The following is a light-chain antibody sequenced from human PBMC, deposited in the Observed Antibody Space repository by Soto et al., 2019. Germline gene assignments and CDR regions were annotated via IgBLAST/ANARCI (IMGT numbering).Light chain of an antibody. CDR3: QQYSNWAPIT. V-gene: IGKV3-15*01. CDR2: GAS. J-gene: IGKJ3*01. Sequence: EIVMTQSPATLSVSPGERATLSCRASQSVSSDLAWFQQTPGQAPRLLIYGASTRATGIPARFSGSWSGTEFTLTISSLQSEDFAVYYCQQYSNWAPITFGPGTKVDIK. CDR1: QSVSSD.